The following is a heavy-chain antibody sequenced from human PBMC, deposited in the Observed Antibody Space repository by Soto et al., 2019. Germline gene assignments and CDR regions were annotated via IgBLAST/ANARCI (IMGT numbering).Heavy chain of an antibody. J-gene: IGHJ4*02. V-gene: IGHV3-30*18. CDR3: AKDSPKYYYDISGPL. CDR1: GFTFSSYG. D-gene: IGHD3-22*01. Sequence: GGSLRLSCSSSGFTFSSYGMHWVRQAPGKGLEWVAVISYDGSNKYYADSVKGRFTISRDNSKNTLYLQMNSLRAEDTAVYYCAKDSPKYYYDISGPLWGQGTLVTVSS. CDR2: ISYDGSNK.